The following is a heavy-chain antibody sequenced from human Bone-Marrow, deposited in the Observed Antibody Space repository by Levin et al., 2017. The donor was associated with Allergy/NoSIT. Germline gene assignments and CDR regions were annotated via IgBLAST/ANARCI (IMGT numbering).Heavy chain of an antibody. D-gene: IGHD3-10*01. CDR1: GFTVSSNY. J-gene: IGHJ4*02. CDR3: ASGWFGELLSH. Sequence: GGSLRLSCAASGFTVSSNYMSWVRQAPGKGPEWVSVIYSGGSTYYADSVKGRFTISRDNSKNTLYLQMNSLRAEDTAVYYCASGWFGELLSHWGQGTLVTVSS. V-gene: IGHV3-53*01. CDR2: IYSGGST.